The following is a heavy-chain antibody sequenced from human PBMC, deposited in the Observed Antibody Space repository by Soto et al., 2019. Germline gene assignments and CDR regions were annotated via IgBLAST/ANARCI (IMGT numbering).Heavy chain of an antibody. V-gene: IGHV3-23*01. CDR3: AKVVVGATPNFDY. J-gene: IGHJ4*02. CDR1: GFTFSSYP. Sequence: PGGSLRLSCAASGFTFSSYPMSWVRQAPGKGLEWVSAISGSGGTTYYADSVKGRFTISRDNSKNTLYLQMNSLRAEDTAVYYCAKVVVGATPNFDYWGQGTLVTVSS. D-gene: IGHD1-26*01. CDR2: ISGSGGTT.